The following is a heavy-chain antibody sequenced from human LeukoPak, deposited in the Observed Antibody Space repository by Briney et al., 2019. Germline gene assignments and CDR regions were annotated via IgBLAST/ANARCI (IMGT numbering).Heavy chain of an antibody. D-gene: IGHD2-15*01. CDR2: IYTSGST. Sequence: PSQTLSLTCTVSGGSISSGSYYLSWIRQPAGKGLEWIGRIYTSGSTNYNPSLKSRVTISVDTSKNQFSLKLSSVTAADTAVYYCAGDLRYCSGGSCYSRWFDPWGQGTLVTVSS. CDR1: GGSISSGSYY. CDR3: AGDLRYCSGGSCYSRWFDP. J-gene: IGHJ5*02. V-gene: IGHV4-61*02.